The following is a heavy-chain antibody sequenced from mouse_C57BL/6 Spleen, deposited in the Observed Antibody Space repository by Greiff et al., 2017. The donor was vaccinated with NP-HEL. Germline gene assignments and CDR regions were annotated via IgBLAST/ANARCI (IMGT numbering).Heavy chain of an antibody. J-gene: IGHJ2*01. CDR2: INPNNGGT. D-gene: IGHD1-1*02. V-gene: IGHV1-26*01. CDR3: ARGGWSHY. CDR1: GYTFTDYY. Sequence: EVQLQQSGPELVKPGASVKISCKASGYTFTDYYMNWVKQSHGKSLEWIGDINPNNGGTSYNQKFKGKATLTVDKSSSTAYMELRSLTSEDSAVYYCARGGWSHYWGQGTTLTVSS.